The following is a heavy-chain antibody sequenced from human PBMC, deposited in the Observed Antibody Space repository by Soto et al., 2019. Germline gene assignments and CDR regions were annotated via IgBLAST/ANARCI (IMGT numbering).Heavy chain of an antibody. CDR1: GGTFRSYA. J-gene: IGHJ6*02. CDR3: ARGPILRFLEWFYYYGMDV. Sequence: QVQLVQSGAEVKKPGSSVKVSCKASGGTFRSYAISWVRQAPGQGLEWMGGIIPIFGTANYAQKFQGRVTITADESTSTAYMELSSLRSEDTAVYYCARGPILRFLEWFYYYGMDVWGQGTTVTVSS. CDR2: IIPIFGTA. V-gene: IGHV1-69*12. D-gene: IGHD3-3*01.